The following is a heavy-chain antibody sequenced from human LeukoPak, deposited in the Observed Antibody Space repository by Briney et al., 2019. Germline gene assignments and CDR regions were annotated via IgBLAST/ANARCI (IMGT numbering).Heavy chain of an antibody. J-gene: IGHJ4*02. D-gene: IGHD1-26*01. CDR1: GFTLSTNA. CDR2: VSGSGAST. V-gene: IGHV3-23*01. CDR3: AKDVGKWESLHFFDY. Sequence: GGSLRLSCLTSGFTLSTNAMSWVRQAPGKGLEWISGVSGSGASTYYADSVKGRFTISRDDSRNTLYLQMNSLRGDDTAVYYCAKDVGKWESLHFFDYWGQGTLVTVSS.